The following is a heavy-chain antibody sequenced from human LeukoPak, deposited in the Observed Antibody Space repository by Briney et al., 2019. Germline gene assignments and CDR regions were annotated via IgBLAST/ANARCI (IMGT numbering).Heavy chain of an antibody. CDR3: TKVGPGRSPYYFDY. CDR1: GFTFSSYD. CDR2: ISGRGDST. J-gene: IGHJ4*02. D-gene: IGHD3-10*01. Sequence: GGSLRLSCAASGFTFSSYDMRWVRQAPGKGLEWVSVISGRGDSTYYADSVKGRFTISRDNSKNTLYLQMNSLRAEDTAVYYCTKVGPGRSPYYFDYWGQGTLVTVSS. V-gene: IGHV3-23*01.